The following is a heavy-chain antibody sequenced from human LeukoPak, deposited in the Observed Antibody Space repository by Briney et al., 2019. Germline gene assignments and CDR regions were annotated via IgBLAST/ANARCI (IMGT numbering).Heavy chain of an antibody. CDR2: IIPIFGTA. CDR3: ARSGRVNSYGSQFDY. CDR1: GGTFSSYA. V-gene: IGHV1-69*01. Sequence: SVKVSCKASGGTFSSYAISWVRQAPGQGLEWMGGIIPIFGTANYAQKFQGRVTITADESTSTAYMELSSLRSGDTAVYYCARSGRVNSYGSQFDYWGQGTLVTVSS. J-gene: IGHJ4*02. D-gene: IGHD5-18*01.